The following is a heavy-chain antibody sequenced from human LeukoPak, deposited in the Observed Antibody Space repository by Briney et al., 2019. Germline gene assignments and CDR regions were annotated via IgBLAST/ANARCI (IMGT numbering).Heavy chain of an antibody. D-gene: IGHD1-1*01. CDR2: ISGSGGST. Sequence: GGSLRLSCAASGFTFSSYGMSWVRQAPGKGLEWVSAISGSGGSTYYADSVKGRFTISRDNSKNTLFLQVNSLRAEDTAVYYCAGVPWNDPWGQGTLVTVSS. V-gene: IGHV3-23*01. CDR1: GFTFSSYG. J-gene: IGHJ5*02. CDR3: AGVPWNDP.